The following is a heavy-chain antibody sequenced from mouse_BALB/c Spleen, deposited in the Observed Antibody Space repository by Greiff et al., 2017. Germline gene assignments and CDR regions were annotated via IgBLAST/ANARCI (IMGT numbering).Heavy chain of an antibody. Sequence: EVQVVESGGDLVKPGGSLKLSCAASGFTFSSYGMSWVRQTPDKRLGWVATISSGGSYTYYPDSVKGRFTISRDNAKNTLYLQMSSLKSEDTAMYYCARHGVYGNYFFGYWGQGTTLTVTS. CDR2: ISSGGSYT. D-gene: IGHD2-1*01. V-gene: IGHV5-6*01. CDR3: ARHGVYGNYFFGY. J-gene: IGHJ2*01. CDR1: GFTFSSYG.